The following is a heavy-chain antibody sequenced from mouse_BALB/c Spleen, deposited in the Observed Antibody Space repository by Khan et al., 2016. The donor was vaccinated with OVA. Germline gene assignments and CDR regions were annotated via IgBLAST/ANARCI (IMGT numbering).Heavy chain of an antibody. Sequence: EVELVESGGGLVKPGGSLKLSCAASGFTFSSYVMTWVRQTPEKRLECVATISSGGSYTYYPDSAMGRFTTSRAYAKNTLYLQMSSLKLEEPAMYYCTRDRHGNSGSWFAYWGQVTMVTVSA. V-gene: IGHV5-6-4*01. CDR1: GFTFSSYV. J-gene: IGHJ3*01. D-gene: IGHD2-1*01. CDR3: TRDRHGNSGSWFAY. CDR2: ISSGGSYT.